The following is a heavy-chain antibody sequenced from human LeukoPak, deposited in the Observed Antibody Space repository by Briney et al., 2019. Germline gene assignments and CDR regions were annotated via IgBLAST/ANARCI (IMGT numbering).Heavy chain of an antibody. CDR3: ARGSGSSNYLADY. J-gene: IGHJ4*02. D-gene: IGHD6-13*01. CDR1: GYTFTSYY. Sequence: ASVKVSCKASGYTFTSYYMHWVRQAPGQGVEWMGIINSSGGFTSYVQKFQGRVTMTRDTSTSTVYMELSSLRSEDTAVYYCARGSGSSNYLADYWGQGTLVTVSS. V-gene: IGHV1-46*01. CDR2: INSSGGFT.